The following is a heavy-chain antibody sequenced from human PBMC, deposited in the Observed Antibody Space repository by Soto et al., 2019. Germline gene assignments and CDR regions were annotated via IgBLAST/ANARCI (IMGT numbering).Heavy chain of an antibody. CDR3: ARDRLMATAGTARHYFGLEV. D-gene: IGHD5-18*01. CDR2: IYYSGST. V-gene: IGHV4-31*03. Sequence: LSLTCTVSGGSIRSGGYYWSWVRQSPRRGLEWIGNIYYSGSTYYNPSLKSRLTISVDTSKNQFSLNLSSVTAADTAVYYCARDRLMATAGTARHYFGLEVWGQETTVTVSS. J-gene: IGHJ6*02. CDR1: GGSIRSGGYY.